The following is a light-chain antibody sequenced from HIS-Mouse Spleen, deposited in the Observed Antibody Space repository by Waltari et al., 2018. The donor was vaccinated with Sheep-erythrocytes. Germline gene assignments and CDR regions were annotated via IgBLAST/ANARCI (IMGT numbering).Light chain of an antibody. CDR3: QQRSNWYT. V-gene: IGKV3-11*01. CDR2: DAS. CDR1: QSVSSY. Sequence: EIVLTQSPATLSLSPGERATLSCRASQSVSSYLAWYQQKPGQAPRLLLYDASNRATGVPARFSGSRSGTDFTLTISSLEPEDFAVYYCQQRSNWYTFGQGTKLEIK. J-gene: IGKJ2*01.